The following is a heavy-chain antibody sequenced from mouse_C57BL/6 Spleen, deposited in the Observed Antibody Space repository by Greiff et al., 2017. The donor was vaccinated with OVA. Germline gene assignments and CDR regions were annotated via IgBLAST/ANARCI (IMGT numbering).Heavy chain of an antibody. CDR1: GSTFTDYY. Sequence: EVKVVESGGGLVQPGGSLSLSCAASGSTFTDYYMSWVRQPPGKALEWLGFIRTKANGCTTEYSASVKGRFTISRDNSQSILYLQMNALRAEDSATYYCARSDDGYYVDYWGQGTTLTVSS. CDR3: ARSDDGYYVDY. J-gene: IGHJ2*01. CDR2: IRTKANGCTT. V-gene: IGHV7-3*01. D-gene: IGHD2-3*01.